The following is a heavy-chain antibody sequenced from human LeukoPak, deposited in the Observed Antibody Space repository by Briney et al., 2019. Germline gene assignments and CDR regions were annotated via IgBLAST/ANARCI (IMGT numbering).Heavy chain of an antibody. CDR1: GFTFSDFA. CDR3: ARGAGDP. J-gene: IGHJ5*02. CDR2: IAGSGSST. Sequence: GGSLRLSCAASGFTFSDFAMHWVRQAPGKGLEWLSVIAGSGSSTNHADSVKGRFTISRDSSKKTLHLQMDSLRAEDTAVYYCARGAGDPWGQGTLVTVSS. V-gene: IGHV3-23*01.